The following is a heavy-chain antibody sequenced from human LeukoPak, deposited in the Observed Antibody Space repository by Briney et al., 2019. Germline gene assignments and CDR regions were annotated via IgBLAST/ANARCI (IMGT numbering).Heavy chain of an antibody. J-gene: IGHJ5*02. CDR3: ARHLLLWFNWFDP. CDR2: ISSSSTYI. CDR1: GFTFSSYS. V-gene: IGHV3-21*01. Sequence: GGSLRLSCAASGFTFSSYSMNWVRQTPGKGLEWVSSISSSSTYIYYVDSVKGRFTISRDNAKNSLYLQMNSLRAEDTAVYYCARHLLLWFNWFDPWGQGTLVTVSS. D-gene: IGHD3-10*01.